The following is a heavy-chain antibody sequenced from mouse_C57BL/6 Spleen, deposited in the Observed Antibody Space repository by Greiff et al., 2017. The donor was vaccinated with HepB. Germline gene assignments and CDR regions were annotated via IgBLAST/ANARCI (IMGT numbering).Heavy chain of an antibody. J-gene: IGHJ3*01. D-gene: IGHD2-3*01. CDR3: ARNDGYYPWFAY. CDR1: GYAFSSYW. CDR2: IYPGDGDT. V-gene: IGHV1-80*01. Sequence: QVQLQQSGAELVKPGASVKISCKASGYAFSSYWMNWVKQRPGKGLEWIGQIYPGDGDTNYNGKFKGKATLTADKSSSTAYMQLSSLTSADSAVYFCARNDGYYPWFAYWGPGPLVTVST.